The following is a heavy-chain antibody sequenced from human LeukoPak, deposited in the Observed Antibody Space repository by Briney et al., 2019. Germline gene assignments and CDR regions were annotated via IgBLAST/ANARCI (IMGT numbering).Heavy chain of an antibody. Sequence: GASVKVSCKASGGTFSSYAISWVRQAPGQGLEWMGRIIPILGIANYAQKFQGRVTITADKSTSTAYMELSSLRSEDTAVYYCATDPLGFSSSPSVDYWGQGTLVTVSS. CDR2: IIPILGIA. CDR1: GGTFSSYA. D-gene: IGHD6-13*01. CDR3: ATDPLGFSSSPSVDY. V-gene: IGHV1-69*04. J-gene: IGHJ4*02.